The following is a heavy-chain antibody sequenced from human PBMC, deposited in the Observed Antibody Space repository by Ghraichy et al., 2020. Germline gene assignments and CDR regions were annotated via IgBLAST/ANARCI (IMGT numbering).Heavy chain of an antibody. V-gene: IGHV3-23*01. CDR3: GKAHSSSWYWFDP. D-gene: IGHD6-13*01. Sequence: GGSLSLSCEASGFTFRGYAMTWVRQAPGKGLEWVSTICGNDAATNYEASVKGRFTISSDNSKNTLYLQVNSLRVADTAVYYCGKAHSSSWYWFDPWGQGTLVTVSS. J-gene: IGHJ5*02. CDR2: ICGNDAAT. CDR1: GFTFRGYA.